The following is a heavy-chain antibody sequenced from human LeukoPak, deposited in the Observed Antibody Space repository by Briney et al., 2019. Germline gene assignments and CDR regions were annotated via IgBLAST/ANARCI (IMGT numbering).Heavy chain of an antibody. CDR3: ARVSTSGWYPAYFDY. J-gene: IGHJ4*02. CDR1: GGSITSSSYY. Sequence: PSETLSLTCTVSGGSITSSSYYWGWIRQPPGKGLEWIGTIYYSGTTYYNPSLKSRVTISVDTSKNQFSLKLTSVTAADTAVYYCARVSTSGWYPAYFDYWGQGTLVTVSS. CDR2: IYYSGTT. D-gene: IGHD6-19*01. V-gene: IGHV4-39*07.